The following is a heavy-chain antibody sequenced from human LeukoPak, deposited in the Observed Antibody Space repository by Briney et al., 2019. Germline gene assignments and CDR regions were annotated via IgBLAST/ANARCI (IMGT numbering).Heavy chain of an antibody. Sequence: ASVKVSCKASGYTFTSYGISWVRQAPGQGLEWMGWISAYNGNTSYAQKLQGRVTMTTDTSTSTAYMELRSLRSDDTAVYYCASLGSPPILDDSSGYYGNWGQGTLVTVSS. V-gene: IGHV1-18*01. CDR2: ISAYNGNT. D-gene: IGHD3-22*01. CDR3: ASLGSPPILDDSSGYYGN. J-gene: IGHJ4*02. CDR1: GYTFTSYG.